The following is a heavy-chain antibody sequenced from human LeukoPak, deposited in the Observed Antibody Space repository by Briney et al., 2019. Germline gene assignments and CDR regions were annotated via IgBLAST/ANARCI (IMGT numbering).Heavy chain of an antibody. CDR2: IYPGDSDT. D-gene: IGHD5/OR15-5a*01. J-gene: IGHJ4*02. Sequence: ISSKXSGYSFTSXXIXWVRPMPXKGLEWMAIIYPGDSDTRYSPSFQGQVTISADKSISTAYLQWSSLKASDTAMYYCANXXXGSTWGQGTLVXXXX. V-gene: IGHV5-51*01. CDR3: ANXXXGST. CDR1: GYSFTSXX.